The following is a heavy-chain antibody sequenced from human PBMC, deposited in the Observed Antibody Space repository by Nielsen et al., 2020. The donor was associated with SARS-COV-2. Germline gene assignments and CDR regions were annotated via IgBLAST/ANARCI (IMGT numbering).Heavy chain of an antibody. J-gene: IGHJ5*02. Sequence: GESLKISCAASGFTFSRHWMTWVRQAPGKGLEWVANIKQDGTEKNYVDSVKGRFTISRDNAKNSLYLQMSSLRVEDTAVFYCAREAGRCSGGDCYFWFDPWGQGTLGTV. V-gene: IGHV3-7*03. CDR3: AREAGRCSGGDCYFWFDP. CDR2: IKQDGTEK. D-gene: IGHD2-15*01. CDR1: GFTFSRHW.